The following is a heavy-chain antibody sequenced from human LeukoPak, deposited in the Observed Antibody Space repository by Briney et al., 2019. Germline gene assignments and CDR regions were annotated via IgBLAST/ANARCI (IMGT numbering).Heavy chain of an antibody. J-gene: IGHJ4*02. Sequence: ASVKVSCKASGYTFTSYYMHWVRQAPGQGLEWMGIINPSGGTTTYAQKFQGRVTISVDTSKNQFSLKLSSVTAADTAVYYCASSARPRFSVVDYWGQGTLVTVSS. V-gene: IGHV1-46*01. D-gene: IGHD2-15*01. CDR2: INPSGGTT. CDR1: GYTFTSYY. CDR3: ASSARPRFSVVDY.